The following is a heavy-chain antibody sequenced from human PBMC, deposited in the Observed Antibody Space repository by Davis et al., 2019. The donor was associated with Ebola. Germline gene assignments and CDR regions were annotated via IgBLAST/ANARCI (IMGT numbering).Heavy chain of an antibody. D-gene: IGHD3-10*01. V-gene: IGHV3-23*01. CDR2: GTSADT. CDR1: GFIFSTYV. Sequence: GESLKISCSASGFIFSTYVMSWVRQAPGKGLEWVSTYGTSADTYYADSVKGRFTISRDNSKNTLYLQMNSLRAEDTAFYYCAKVMVESFYYGLDVWGKGTTVIVSS. J-gene: IGHJ6*04. CDR3: AKVMVESFYYGLDV.